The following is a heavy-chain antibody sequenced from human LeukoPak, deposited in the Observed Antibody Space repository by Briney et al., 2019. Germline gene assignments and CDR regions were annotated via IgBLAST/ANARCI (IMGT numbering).Heavy chain of an antibody. V-gene: IGHV3-23*01. D-gene: IGHD5-24*01. CDR2: ISGTGYI. J-gene: IGHJ4*02. Sequence: PGGSLRLSCAASGFTFSNYAMGWVRRAPGKGLEWVSTISGTGYIWDADSVKGRFIISRDNSKNTLYLQMSSLRAEDTAVYYCAKFSGYNLGLGFDYWGRGILVTISS. CDR3: AKFSGYNLGLGFDY. CDR1: GFTFSNYA.